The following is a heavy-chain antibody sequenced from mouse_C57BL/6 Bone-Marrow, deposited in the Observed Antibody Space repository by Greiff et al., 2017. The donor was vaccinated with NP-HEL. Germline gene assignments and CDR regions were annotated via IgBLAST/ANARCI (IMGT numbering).Heavy chain of an antibody. CDR1: GYAFSSSW. J-gene: IGHJ2*01. CDR3: ARMGGGRRGEKYFDY. V-gene: IGHV1-82*01. D-gene: IGHD2-12*01. CDR2: IYPGDGDT. Sequence: QVQLKESGPELVKPGASVKISCKASGYAFSSSWMNWVKQRPGKGLEWIGRIYPGDGDTNYNGKFKGKATLTADKSSSTAYMQLSSLTSEDSAVYFCARMGGGRRGEKYFDYWGQGTTLTVSS.